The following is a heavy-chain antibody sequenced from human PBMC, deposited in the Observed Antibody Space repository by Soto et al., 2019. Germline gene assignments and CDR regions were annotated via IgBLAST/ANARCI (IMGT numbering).Heavy chain of an antibody. D-gene: IGHD6-13*01. CDR3: AKDRDGAAAGPTKFYGMDV. V-gene: IGHV3-23*01. CDR2: ISGSGDIT. Sequence: EVQLLESGGGLVQPGGSLRLSCAASGFTFSSYAMSWVRQAPGKGLEWVSVISGSGDITYYADSVRGRFTISRDNSKTTLYLQMNSLRAEDTAVYYCAKDRDGAAAGPTKFYGMDVWGQGTTVTVSS. CDR1: GFTFSSYA. J-gene: IGHJ6*02.